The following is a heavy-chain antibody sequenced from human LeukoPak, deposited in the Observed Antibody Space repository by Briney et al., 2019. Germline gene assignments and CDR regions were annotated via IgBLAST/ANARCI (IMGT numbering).Heavy chain of an antibody. Sequence: SETLSLTCAVYGVSFSGYYWSWIRQPPGKGLEWIGEINHSGSTNYNPSLKSRVTISVDTSKNQFSLKLSSVTAADTAVYYCASRVGSLDYWGQGTLVTVSS. J-gene: IGHJ4*02. CDR3: ASRVGSLDY. CDR2: INHSGST. D-gene: IGHD1-26*01. V-gene: IGHV4-34*01. CDR1: GVSFSGYY.